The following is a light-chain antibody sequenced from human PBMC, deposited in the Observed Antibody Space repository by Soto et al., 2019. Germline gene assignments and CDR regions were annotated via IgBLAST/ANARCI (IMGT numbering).Light chain of an antibody. J-gene: IGLJ1*01. CDR1: SSDVGGYNY. CDR2: DVS. CDR3: CSYAGSYAYV. V-gene: IGLV2-11*01. Sequence: QSALTQPRSVCGSPGQSVTISCTGTSSDVGGYNYVSWYQQHPGKAPKLMIYDVSKRPSRVPDRFSGSKSGNKASLTISGLQAEDEADYYCCSYAGSYAYVFGTGTKLTGL.